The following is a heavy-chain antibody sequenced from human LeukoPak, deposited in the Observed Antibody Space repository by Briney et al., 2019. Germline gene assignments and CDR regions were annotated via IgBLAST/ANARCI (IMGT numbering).Heavy chain of an antibody. CDR2: INPNSGAT. D-gene: IGHD6-19*01. Sequence: ASVKVSCKASGYTFTGYYMHWVRQAPGQGLEWMGWINPNSGATNYAQKFQGRVTMTRDTSITTAYMDLNRLRSDDTAVYYCARDRISVAGPDYWGQGTLVTVSS. V-gene: IGHV1-2*02. J-gene: IGHJ4*02. CDR3: ARDRISVAGPDY. CDR1: GYTFTGYY.